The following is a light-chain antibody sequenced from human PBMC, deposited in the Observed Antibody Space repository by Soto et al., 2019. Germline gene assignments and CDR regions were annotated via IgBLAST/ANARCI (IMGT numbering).Light chain of an antibody. CDR2: AAS. CDR3: QKYNSASQT. J-gene: IGKJ1*01. CDR1: QSISNY. Sequence: DIQMTKSPSSLSASVGDRVTITCRASQSISNYLAWYQQKPGKVPKLLIDAASTLQSGFTSRFSGSGSGTDFTMTISILEAEDVATSYCQKYNSASQTFGQGTKVEIK. V-gene: IGKV1-27*01.